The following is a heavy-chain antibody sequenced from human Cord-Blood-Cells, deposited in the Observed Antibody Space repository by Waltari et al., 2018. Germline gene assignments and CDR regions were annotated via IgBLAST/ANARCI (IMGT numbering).Heavy chain of an antibody. Sequence: QVQLVPSGAELKKPGSSVKVSCEASGGTFTSYAISWVRQAPGPVLEWMGGIIPIFGTANYAQKFQGRVTITADESTSTAYMELSSLRSEDTAVYYCARLFTVTTSEYYYYGMDVWGQGTTVTVSS. CDR2: IIPIFGTA. V-gene: IGHV1-69*01. D-gene: IGHD4-4*01. J-gene: IGHJ6*02. CDR3: ARLFTVTTSEYYYYGMDV. CDR1: GGTFTSYA.